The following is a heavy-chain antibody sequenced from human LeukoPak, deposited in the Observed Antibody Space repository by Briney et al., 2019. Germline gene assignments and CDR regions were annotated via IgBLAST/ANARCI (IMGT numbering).Heavy chain of an antibody. CDR1: GGSISNYY. CDR3: ASLRAPRYISFDP. CDR2: LYYSGST. V-gene: IGHV4-59*01. J-gene: IGHJ5*02. Sequence: SETLSLTCTVSGGSISNYYWTWIRQPPGKGLEWIGYLYYSGSTNYNPSLKSRVTIPVDTSKNQFSLKLSSVTAADTAVYYGASLRAPRYISFDPWGQGTLVTVSS.